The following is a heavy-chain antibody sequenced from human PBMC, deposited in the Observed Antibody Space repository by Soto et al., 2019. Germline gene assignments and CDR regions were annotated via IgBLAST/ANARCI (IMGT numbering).Heavy chain of an antibody. J-gene: IGHJ1*01. V-gene: IGHV3-30-3*01. CDR3: ARPISIYYDSSGYYLKDFQH. CDR1: GFTFSSYA. D-gene: IGHD3-22*01. CDR2: ISYDGSNK. Sequence: PGGSLRLSCAASGFTFSSYAVHWVRQAPRKGLEWVAVISYDGSNKYYADSVKGRFTISRDNSKNTLYLQMNSLRAEDTAVYYCARPISIYYDSSGYYLKDFQHWGQGTLVTVS.